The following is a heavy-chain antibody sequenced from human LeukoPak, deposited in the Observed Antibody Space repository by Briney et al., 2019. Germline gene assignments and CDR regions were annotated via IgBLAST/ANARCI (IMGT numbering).Heavy chain of an antibody. V-gene: IGHV1-69*05. J-gene: IGHJ4*02. CDR1: GGTFISYA. D-gene: IGHD5-18*01. CDR2: IIPIFGTA. CDR3: ASSGYSYDYFDY. Sequence: GASVKVSCMASGGTFISYAISWVRQAPGQGLEWMGGIIPIFGTANYAQKFQGRVTITTDESTSTAYMELSSLRSEDTAVYYCASSGYSYDYFDYWGQGTLVTVSS.